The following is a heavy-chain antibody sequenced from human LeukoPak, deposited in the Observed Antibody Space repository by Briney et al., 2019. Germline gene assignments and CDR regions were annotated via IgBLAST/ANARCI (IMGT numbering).Heavy chain of an antibody. CDR1: GFTFSSYW. Sequence: GGSLGLSCAASGFTFSSYWMSWVRQAPGKGLEWVANIKQDGSEKYYVDSVKGRFTISRDNAKNSLYLQMNSLRAEDTAVYYCAREGDSSSWYEHYWGQGTLVTVSS. J-gene: IGHJ4*02. D-gene: IGHD6-13*01. CDR3: AREGDSSSWYEHY. CDR2: IKQDGSEK. V-gene: IGHV3-7*01.